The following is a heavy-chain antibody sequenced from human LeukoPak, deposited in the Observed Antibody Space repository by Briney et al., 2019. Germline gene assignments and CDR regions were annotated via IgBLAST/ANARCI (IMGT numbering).Heavy chain of an antibody. J-gene: IGHJ6*02. Sequence: GGSLRLYCAASGFTFSDYYMSWLRQAPGKGLEWVSYISSSGSTIYYADSVKGRFTISRDNAKNSLYLQMNSLRAEDTAVYYCARVIGYCSGGSCYRYYGMDVWGQGTTVTVSS. CDR2: ISSSGSTI. D-gene: IGHD2-15*01. CDR3: ARVIGYCSGGSCYRYYGMDV. CDR1: GFTFSDYY. V-gene: IGHV3-11*01.